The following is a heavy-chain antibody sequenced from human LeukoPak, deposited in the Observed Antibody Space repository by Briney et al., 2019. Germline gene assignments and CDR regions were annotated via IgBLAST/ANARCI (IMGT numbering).Heavy chain of an antibody. V-gene: IGHV4-59*01. J-gene: IGHJ4*02. Sequence: PSETLSLTCAVSSGSIWGYYWCCIREPPGKGLEWIGHIYYSGSTNYNPSLKSRVTISVDTSKNQFSLKLNSVTAADTAVYYCAREWPVSWGQGTLVTVSS. CDR3: AREWPVS. CDR2: IYYSGST. D-gene: IGHD5-24*01. CDR1: SGSIWGYY.